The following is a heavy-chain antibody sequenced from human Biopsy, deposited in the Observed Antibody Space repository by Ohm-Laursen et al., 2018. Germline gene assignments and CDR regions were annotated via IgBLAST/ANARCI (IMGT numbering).Heavy chain of an antibody. CDR3: AKDRYNYTPIGGFSMDV. J-gene: IGHJ6*02. CDR1: GPTFSRYS. D-gene: IGHD5-18*01. V-gene: IGHV3-21*01. CDR2: ISSSSNFI. Sequence: SLRLSCTASGPTFSRYSMHWVRQAPGKGLEWVSSISSSSNFIYYGDSVKGRFTISRDNAKNSLYLQMSSLRAEDTAVYYCAKDRYNYTPIGGFSMDVWGQGTTVTVSS.